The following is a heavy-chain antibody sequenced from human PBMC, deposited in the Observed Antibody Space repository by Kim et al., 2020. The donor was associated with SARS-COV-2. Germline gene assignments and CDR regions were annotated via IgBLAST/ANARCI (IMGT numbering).Heavy chain of an antibody. Sequence: SVKVSCKASGFTFTSSAVQWVRQARGQRLEWIGWIVVGSGNTNYAQKFQERVTITRDMSTSTAYMELSSLRSEDTAVYYCAADGVGTTVVTPWRGMDVWGQGTTVTVSS. CDR3: AADGVGTTVVTPWRGMDV. CDR2: IVVGSGNT. CDR1: GFTFTSSA. D-gene: IGHD4-17*01. V-gene: IGHV1-58*01. J-gene: IGHJ6*02.